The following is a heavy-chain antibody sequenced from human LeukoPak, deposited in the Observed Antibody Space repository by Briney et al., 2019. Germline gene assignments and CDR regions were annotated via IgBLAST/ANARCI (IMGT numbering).Heavy chain of an antibody. CDR1: GFPFGIYA. Sequence: GGSLRLSCAASGFPFGIYAMTWVRQALGKGLEWVSAISRGAIDIYYADSVQGRFTISRDDSKNAVYLQMNNLRSEDTAVYYCTKEVWGSYPDWGQGTLVTVSS. J-gene: IGHJ4*02. D-gene: IGHD3-16*02. CDR2: ISRGAIDI. CDR3: TKEVWGSYPD. V-gene: IGHV3-23*01.